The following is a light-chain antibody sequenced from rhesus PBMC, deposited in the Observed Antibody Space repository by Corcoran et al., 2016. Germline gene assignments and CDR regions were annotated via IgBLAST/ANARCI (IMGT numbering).Light chain of an antibody. J-gene: IGLJ1*01. V-gene: IGLV2-32*02. CDR2: EVS. CDR3: SSYAGINTYI. Sequence: QAALTQPRSVSGSPGQSVTISCTGTSSDIGGYNYVSWYQQHPGTAPTLMIYEVSKRPSGVSDRFSGSKSGNTASLTISGLQAEDESDYYCSSYAGINTYIFGAGTRLTVL. CDR1: SSDIGGYNY.